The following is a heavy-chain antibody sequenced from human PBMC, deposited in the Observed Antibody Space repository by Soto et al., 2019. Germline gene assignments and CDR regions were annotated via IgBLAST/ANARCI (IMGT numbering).Heavy chain of an antibody. CDR2: ISSGGSSK. V-gene: IGHV3-11*01. J-gene: IGHJ6*02. CDR3: ARRGPLNNIEVVPDYFGLDV. D-gene: IGHD2-15*01. CDR1: GFTFRDYY. Sequence: GGSLRLSCEASGFTFRDYYMSWIRKAPGKGLEWISYISSGGSSKFYTESVKGRFTISRDIAKNSLYLQMDGLRVEDTGVYFCARRGPLNNIEVVPDYFGLDVWGQGTTVTVSS.